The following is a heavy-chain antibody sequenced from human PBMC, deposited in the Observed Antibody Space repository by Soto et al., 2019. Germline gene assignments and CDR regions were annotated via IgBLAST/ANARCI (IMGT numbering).Heavy chain of an antibody. V-gene: IGHV1-8*01. J-gene: IGHJ5*02. CDR2: MNPNSGNT. CDR1: GYTFTSYD. CDR3: ARVKIVVVPAAIGPYNWFYP. D-gene: IGHD2-2*01. Sequence: ASVKVSCKASGYTFTSYDINWVRQATGQGLEWMGWMNPNSGNTGYAQKFQGRVTMTRNTSISTAYMELSSLRSEDTAVYYCARVKIVVVPAAIGPYNWFYPWGQGTLVTVSS.